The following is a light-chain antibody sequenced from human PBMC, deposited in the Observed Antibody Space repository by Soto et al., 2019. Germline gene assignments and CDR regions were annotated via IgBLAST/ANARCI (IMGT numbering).Light chain of an antibody. CDR2: DAS. J-gene: IGKJ5*01. Sequence: EIVLTQSPATLSLSPGERATLSCRASQSVSSYLAWYQQKPGQAPRLLIYDASNRATGIPTRFSGSGSGTDFTLIISSLEPEGFAVYYCQQRSNWPTFGQGIRLEI. CDR1: QSVSSY. V-gene: IGKV3-11*01. CDR3: QQRSNWPT.